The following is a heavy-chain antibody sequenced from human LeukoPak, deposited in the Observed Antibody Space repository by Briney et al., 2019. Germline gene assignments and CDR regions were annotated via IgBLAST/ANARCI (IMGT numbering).Heavy chain of an antibody. CDR1: GFTFSSYA. CDR3: ARGDGLRYFDWLLYGDYFDY. J-gene: IGHJ4*02. V-gene: IGHV3-23*01. CDR2: ISGSGGST. Sequence: PGGSLRLSCAASGFTFSSYAMSWVRQAPGKGLELVSAISGSGGSTYYADSVKGRFTISRDNSKNTLYLQMNSLRAEDTAVYYCARGDGLRYFDWLLYGDYFDYWGRGTLVTVSS. D-gene: IGHD3-9*01.